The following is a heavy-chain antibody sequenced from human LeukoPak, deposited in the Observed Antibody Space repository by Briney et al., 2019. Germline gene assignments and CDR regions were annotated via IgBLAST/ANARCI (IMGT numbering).Heavy chain of an antibody. J-gene: IGHJ6*03. D-gene: IGHD3-22*01. Sequence: NPGASLKISCQGSGCSFTSYWIGWVRQVPGKGLEGMGIIYPGDSDTRYSPSFQGQVTISADKSISTAYLQSSSLKASDVAMYYCARFTCYYDSSGYADLYDYYIDVWGKGTTVTVSS. V-gene: IGHV5-51*01. CDR2: IYPGDSDT. CDR3: ARFTCYYDSSGYADLYDYYIDV. CDR1: GCSFTSYW.